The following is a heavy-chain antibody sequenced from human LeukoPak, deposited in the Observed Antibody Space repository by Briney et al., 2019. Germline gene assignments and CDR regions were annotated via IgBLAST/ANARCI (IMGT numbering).Heavy chain of an antibody. D-gene: IGHD3-22*01. CDR2: ISYDGNVR. CDR1: GCTFSRYG. J-gene: IGHJ5*01. V-gene: IGHV3-30*04. Sequence: GRSLRLSCAASGCTFSRYGINWVRQAPGKGPEWVAFISYDGNVRYHADFVEGRFTISRDNSKNTLYLQMSRLRPAATAVYYCARGVDNSGWFVYWGQGTLVTVSS. CDR3: ARGVDNSGWFVY.